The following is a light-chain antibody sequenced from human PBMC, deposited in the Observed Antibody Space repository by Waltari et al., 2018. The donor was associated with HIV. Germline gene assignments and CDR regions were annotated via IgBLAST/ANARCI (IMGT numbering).Light chain of an antibody. V-gene: IGKV2-24*01. Sequence: SQSLAPRDRNTYLSWLSQRPGRPPRLLIYKISNRFSGVPDRFSGSGAGTDFTLKISRVEAEDVGVYYCMQATHLPSFGQGTRLEIK. CDR1: QSLAPRDRNTY. CDR3: MQATHLPS. CDR2: KIS. J-gene: IGKJ5*01.